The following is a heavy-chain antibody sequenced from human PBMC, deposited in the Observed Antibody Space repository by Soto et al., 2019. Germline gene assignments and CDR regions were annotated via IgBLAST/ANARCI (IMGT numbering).Heavy chain of an antibody. D-gene: IGHD2-21*01. CDR2: INPYSGGA. Sequence: ASVKVSCKASGYTFTDYFIHCVRQAPGQGLEWIGWINPYSGGADLSQKFQGRVTMTRDTSISTAYMEVSSLRSDDTAVFYCARLMHYSHSGGSSHSGFDMWGQGTLVTVSS. CDR3: ARLMHYSHSGGSSHSGFDM. J-gene: IGHJ3*02. V-gene: IGHV1-2*02. CDR1: GYTFTDYF.